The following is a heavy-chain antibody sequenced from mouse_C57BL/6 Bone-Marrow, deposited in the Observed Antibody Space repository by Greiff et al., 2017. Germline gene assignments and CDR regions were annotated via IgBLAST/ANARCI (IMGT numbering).Heavy chain of an antibody. V-gene: IGHV1-55*01. Sequence: QVQLQQSGAELVKPGASVKMSCKASGYTFTSYWITWVKQRPGKGLEWIGDIYPGSGSTNYNEKFKSKATLTVDTSSSTAYMQLSSLTSEDSAVYYCARHYGSSFDYWGQGTTLTVSS. CDR3: ARHYGSSFDY. J-gene: IGHJ2*01. CDR2: IYPGSGST. D-gene: IGHD1-1*01. CDR1: GYTFTSYW.